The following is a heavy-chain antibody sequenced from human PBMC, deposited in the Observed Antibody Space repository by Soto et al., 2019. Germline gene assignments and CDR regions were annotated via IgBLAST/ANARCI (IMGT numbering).Heavy chain of an antibody. J-gene: IGHJ4*02. CDR3: ARLGGIAVAGPIYY. CDR2: VYHTGNT. D-gene: IGHD6-19*01. Sequence: QLQLQESGPGLVKPSETLSLTCSVSGGSISRSNYYWAWIRQPPGKGLEWIGSVYHTGNTYYSLSIRSRVAISLDTSKNQFSLRLDAVSAADTAKYYCARLGGIAVAGPIYYWGQATLVTVSS. CDR1: GGSISRSNYY. V-gene: IGHV4-39*01.